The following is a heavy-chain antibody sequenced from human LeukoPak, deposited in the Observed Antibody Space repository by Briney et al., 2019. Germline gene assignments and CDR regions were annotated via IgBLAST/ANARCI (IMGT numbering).Heavy chain of an antibody. CDR2: ISAYNGNT. CDR3: ASRDSRGYSYGRSDY. D-gene: IGHD5-18*01. J-gene: IGHJ4*02. CDR1: GYTFTSYG. Sequence: ASVKVSCKASGYTFTSYGISWVRQAPGQGLEWMGWISAYNGNTNYAQKFQGRVTITTDESTSTAYMELSSLRSEDTAVYYCASRDSRGYSYGRSDYWGQGTLVTVSS. V-gene: IGHV1-18*01.